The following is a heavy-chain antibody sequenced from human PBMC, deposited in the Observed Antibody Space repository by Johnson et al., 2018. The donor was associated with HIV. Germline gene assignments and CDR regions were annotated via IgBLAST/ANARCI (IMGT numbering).Heavy chain of an antibody. CDR1: GFTFSSYW. CDR3: ARRAYYYDSSGYSSHAFDI. V-gene: IGHV3-74*02. D-gene: IGHD3-22*01. J-gene: IGHJ3*02. Sequence: VQLVESGGGLVQPGGSLRLSCAASGFTFSSYWMHWVRQAPGKGLVWVSRINSDGSSTSYADSVKGRFTISRDNAKNTLYLQMNSLRAEDTAVYYCARRAYYYDSSGYSSHAFDIWGQGTMVTVSS. CDR2: INSDGSST.